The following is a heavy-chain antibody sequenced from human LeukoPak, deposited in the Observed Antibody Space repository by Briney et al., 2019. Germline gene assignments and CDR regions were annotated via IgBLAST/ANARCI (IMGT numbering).Heavy chain of an antibody. V-gene: IGHV1-2*02. CDR1: GYTFTGYY. CDR2: INANSGGT. J-gene: IGHJ6*03. Sequence: APVKVSCKSSGYTFTGYYIHWVRQAPGQGLEWMGWINANSGGTNYAQKFQDRVTMTRDTSISTAYMELSRLRSDDTAVYYCARVLYSYGYRYYMDVWGKGTTVTISS. D-gene: IGHD5-18*01. CDR3: ARVLYSYGYRYYMDV.